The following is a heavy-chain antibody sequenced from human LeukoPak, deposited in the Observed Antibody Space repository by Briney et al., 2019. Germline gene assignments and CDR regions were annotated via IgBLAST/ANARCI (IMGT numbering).Heavy chain of an antibody. J-gene: IGHJ4*02. CDR3: ARDPRGNSVYVFDY. Sequence: APVKVSCKASGYTFTNYYMHWVRQAPGQGLDWMGFINPSGGSTRYAQNFQGRVTMTRDTSTSTIYMELSSLRSEDTAVYYCARDPRGNSVYVFDYWGQGTLVTVSS. V-gene: IGHV1-46*01. CDR2: INPSGGST. D-gene: IGHD5/OR15-5a*01. CDR1: GYTFTNYY.